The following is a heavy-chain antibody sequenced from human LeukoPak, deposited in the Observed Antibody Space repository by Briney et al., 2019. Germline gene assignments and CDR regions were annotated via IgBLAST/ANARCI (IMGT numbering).Heavy chain of an antibody. V-gene: IGHV4-4*07. CDR1: GGSISSYY. D-gene: IGHD6-13*01. Sequence: SETLSLTCTVSGGSISSYYWNWIRQPAGKGLEWIGRLYTSGSTNYNPSLKSRVTMSVDTSKNQFSLKLSSVTAADTAVYYCARLVGSSWYHEVLLGRDYWGQGTLVTVSS. CDR3: ARLVGSSWYHEVLLGRDY. J-gene: IGHJ4*02. CDR2: LYTSGST.